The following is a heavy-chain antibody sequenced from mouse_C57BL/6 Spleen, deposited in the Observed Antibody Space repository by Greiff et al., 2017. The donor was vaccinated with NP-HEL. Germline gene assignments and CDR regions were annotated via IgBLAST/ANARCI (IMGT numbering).Heavy chain of an antibody. D-gene: IGHD3-1*01. CDR1: GFTFSSYG. V-gene: IGHV5-6*01. Sequence: EVQRVESGGDLVKPGGSLKLSCAASGFTFSSYGMSWVRQTPDKRLEWVATISSGGSYTYYPDSVKGRFTISRDNAKNTLYLQMSSLKSEDTAMYYCARRGYGFAYWGQGTLVTVSA. CDR2: ISSGGSYT. CDR3: ARRGYGFAY. J-gene: IGHJ3*01.